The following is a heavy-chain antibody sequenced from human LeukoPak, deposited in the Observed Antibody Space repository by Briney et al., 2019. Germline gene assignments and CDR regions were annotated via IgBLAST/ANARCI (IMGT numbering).Heavy chain of an antibody. D-gene: IGHD3-22*01. V-gene: IGHV4-31*03. CDR2: IYYSGST. Sequence: PSQTLSLTCTVSGGSISSGGYYWSWIRQHPGKSLEWIGYIYYSGSTYYNPSLKSRVTISVDTSKNQFSLKLSSVTAADTAVYYCARGDSSGYSRLDYWGQGTLVTVSS. J-gene: IGHJ4*02. CDR1: GGSISSGGYY. CDR3: ARGDSSGYSRLDY.